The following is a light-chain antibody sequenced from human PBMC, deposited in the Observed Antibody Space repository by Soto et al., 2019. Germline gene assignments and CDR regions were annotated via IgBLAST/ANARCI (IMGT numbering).Light chain of an antibody. V-gene: IGKV3-15*01. CDR2: GAS. J-gene: IGKJ4*01. Sequence: DIVMTQSPAILSVSPGERATLSCRASQSVETFLAWFQHKAGQAPRLLIFGASTRAAGVPARFSGCGSGTEFTLTIDSLRSEDFAVYFCQHYHAWPPGTFGGGTKVEIK. CDR3: QHYHAWPPGT. CDR1: QSVETF.